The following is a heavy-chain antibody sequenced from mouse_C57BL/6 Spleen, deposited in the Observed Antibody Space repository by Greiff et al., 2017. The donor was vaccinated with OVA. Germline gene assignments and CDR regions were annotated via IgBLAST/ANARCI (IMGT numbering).Heavy chain of an antibody. D-gene: IGHD4-1*01. V-gene: IGHV1-39*01. CDR3: ARETGGAYWYFDV. CDR2: INPNYGTT. CDR1: GYSFTDYN. J-gene: IGHJ1*03. Sequence: VQLQQSGPELVKPGASVKISCKASGYSFTDYNMNWVKPSHGKSLEWIGVINPNYGTTSYNQKFKGKATLTVDQSSSTAYMQLNSLTSEDSAVYYCARETGGAYWYFDVWGTGTTVTVSS.